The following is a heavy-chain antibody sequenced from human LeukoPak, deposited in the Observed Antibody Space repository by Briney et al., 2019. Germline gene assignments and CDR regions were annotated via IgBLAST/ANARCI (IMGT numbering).Heavy chain of an antibody. Sequence: GSSVKVSCKASGGTFSSYAISWVRQAPEQGLEWMGGIIPIFGTANYAQKFQGRVTITTDESTSTAYMELSSLRSEDTAVYYCARGHYGSGSYYKTSYYYYYMDVWGKGTTVTVSS. CDR1: GGTFSSYA. J-gene: IGHJ6*03. D-gene: IGHD3-10*01. V-gene: IGHV1-69*05. CDR3: ARGHYGSGSYYKTSYYYYYMDV. CDR2: IIPIFGTA.